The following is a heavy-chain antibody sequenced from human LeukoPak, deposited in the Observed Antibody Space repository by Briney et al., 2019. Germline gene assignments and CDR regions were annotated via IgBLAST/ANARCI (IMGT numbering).Heavy chain of an antibody. CDR1: GGSITSGGYY. CDR2: IYYSAIT. J-gene: IGHJ4*02. CDR3: ARAPRYYDSTTQYFDY. D-gene: IGHD3-22*01. V-gene: IGHV4-31*03. Sequence: SQTLSLTCTVSGGSITSGGYYWSWIRQHPGKGLEWIGYIYYSAITNYNPSLKSRVTISVATAKNQFSLKLSSMTLGDEDVYYGARAPRYYDSTTQYFDYWGQGTLVTVSS.